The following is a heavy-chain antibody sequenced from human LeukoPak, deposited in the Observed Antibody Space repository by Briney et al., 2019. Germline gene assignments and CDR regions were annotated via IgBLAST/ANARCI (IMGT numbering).Heavy chain of an antibody. J-gene: IGHJ5*02. V-gene: IGHV3-7*03. Sequence: GGSLRLSCAASGFTFSSYWMSWVRQAPGKGLEWVANIKQDGSEKYYVDSVKGRFTISRDNAKNSLYLQMNSLRAEDTAVYYCARARAVPAAIGGNWFDPWGQGTLVTVSS. D-gene: IGHD2-2*01. CDR3: ARARAVPAAIGGNWFDP. CDR2: IKQDGSEK. CDR1: GFTFSSYW.